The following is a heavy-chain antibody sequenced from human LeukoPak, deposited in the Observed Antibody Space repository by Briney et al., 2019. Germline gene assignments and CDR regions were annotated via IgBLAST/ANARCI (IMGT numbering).Heavy chain of an antibody. J-gene: IGHJ5*02. CDR2: INPSSGGT. V-gene: IGHV1-2*02. Sequence: GASVKVSCKASGYTFTGYYMHWVRQAPGQGLEWMGWINPSSGGTNYAQKFQGRVTMTRDTSISTAYMELSRLRSDDTAVYYCARDLGYCSGGSCYLNWFDPWGQGTLVTVSS. D-gene: IGHD2-15*01. CDR3: ARDLGYCSGGSCYLNWFDP. CDR1: GYTFTGYY.